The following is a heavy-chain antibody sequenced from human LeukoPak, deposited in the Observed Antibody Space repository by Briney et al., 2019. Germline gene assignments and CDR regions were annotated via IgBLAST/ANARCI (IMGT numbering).Heavy chain of an antibody. CDR2: IRDDGTT. V-gene: IGHV3-48*01. J-gene: IGHJ4*02. D-gene: IGHD2-21*02. CDR1: GFIFRNFP. CDR3: ARDRDFAFDN. Sequence: GGSLRLSCAASGFIFRNFPINWVRQAPGKGLEWISHIRDDGTTDYADSVKGRFTISRDSVNNVLYLQMSSLRVEDTATYYCARDRDFAFDNWGPGILVTVSS.